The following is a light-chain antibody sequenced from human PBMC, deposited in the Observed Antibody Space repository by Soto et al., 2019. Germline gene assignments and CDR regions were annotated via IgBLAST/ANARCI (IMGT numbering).Light chain of an antibody. CDR3: QSYDSRLSAYYV. J-gene: IGLJ1*01. CDR2: GNS. V-gene: IGLV1-40*01. Sequence: QSVLTQPPSVSGAPGQTVTISCTGSSSNIGAGYDVHWYQQLPGTAPKLLIYGNSNRPSGVPDRFSGSKSGTSASLAITGLQAEDEADYYCQSYDSRLSAYYVFGTGTKVT. CDR1: SSNIGAGYD.